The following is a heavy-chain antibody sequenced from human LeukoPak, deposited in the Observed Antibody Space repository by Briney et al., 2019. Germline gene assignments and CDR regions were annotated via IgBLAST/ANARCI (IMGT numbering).Heavy chain of an antibody. J-gene: IGHJ4*02. CDR2: ISGSGGST. CDR1: GFTFSSYW. D-gene: IGHD2-2*01. V-gene: IGHV3-23*01. CDR3: AKNVVPAAPSSFDY. Sequence: GGSLRLSCAASGFTFSSYWMHWVRQAPGKGLEWVSVISGSGGSTYYADSVKGRFTISRDNSKNTLYLQMNSLRAEDTAVYYCAKNVVPAAPSSFDYWGQGTLVTVSS.